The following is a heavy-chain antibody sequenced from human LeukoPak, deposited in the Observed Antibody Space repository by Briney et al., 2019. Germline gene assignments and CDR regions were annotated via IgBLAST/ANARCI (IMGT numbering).Heavy chain of an antibody. CDR2: IYHSGST. D-gene: IGHD3-10*01. V-gene: IGHV4-38-2*02. CDR3: AGGLTYYYGSGSYRPFDY. J-gene: IGHJ4*02. CDR1: GYSISSGYY. Sequence: SETLSLTCTVSGYSISSGYYWGWIRQPPGKGLEWIGSIYHSGSTYYNPSLKSRVTISVDTSKNQFSLKLSSVAAADTAVYYCAGGLTYYYGSGSYRPFDYWGQGTLVTVSS.